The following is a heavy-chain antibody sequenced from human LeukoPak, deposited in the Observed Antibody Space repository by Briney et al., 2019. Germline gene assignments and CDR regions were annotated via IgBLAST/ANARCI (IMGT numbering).Heavy chain of an antibody. V-gene: IGHV3-30*18. CDR3: AKDPQQLVLSNFFGF. CDR1: GFTFSSYD. CDR2: ITYDGSDK. Sequence: GGSLRLSCAASGFTFSSYDMYWVRQAPGKGLEWVAGITYDGSDKYYADSVKGRFTISRDNSKNTLCLQMNSLSAEDSAVYYCAKDPQQLVLSNFFGFWGRGTLVTVSS. J-gene: IGHJ4*02. D-gene: IGHD6-13*01.